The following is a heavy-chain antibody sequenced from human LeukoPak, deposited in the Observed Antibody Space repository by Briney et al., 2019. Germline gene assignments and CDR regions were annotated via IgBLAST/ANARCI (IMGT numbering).Heavy chain of an antibody. CDR1: GFNFSSYG. Sequence: GGSLRLSCAASGFNFSSYGMHWVRQAPGKGLEWGAVIWYDGSNKYYADSVKGRFTISRDNSKNTLYLQMNSLRAEDTAVYYCARKSILTGREFDYWGQGTLVTVSS. CDR2: IWYDGSNK. D-gene: IGHD3-9*01. V-gene: IGHV3-33*01. J-gene: IGHJ4*02. CDR3: ARKSILTGREFDY.